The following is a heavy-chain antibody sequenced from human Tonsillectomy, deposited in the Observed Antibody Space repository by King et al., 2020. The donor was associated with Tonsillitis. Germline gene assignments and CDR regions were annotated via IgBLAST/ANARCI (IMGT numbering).Heavy chain of an antibody. CDR1: GYTLTELS. V-gene: IGHV1-24*01. CDR2: FDPEDGET. D-gene: IGHD3-3*02. CDR3: ATFSQKPQKLGSGPIYLAYHGMDV. Sequence: VQLVQSGAEVKKPGASVKVSCKVSGYTLTELSMHWVRQAPGKGLEWMGGFDPEDGETIYAQKFQGRVTMTEDTSTDTAYMELSSLRSEDTAVYYCATFSQKPQKLGSGPIYLAYHGMDVWGQGTTVTVSS. J-gene: IGHJ6*02.